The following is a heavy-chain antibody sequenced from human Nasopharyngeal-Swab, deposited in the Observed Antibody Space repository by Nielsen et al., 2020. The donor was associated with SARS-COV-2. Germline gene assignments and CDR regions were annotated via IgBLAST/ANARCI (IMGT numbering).Heavy chain of an antibody. J-gene: IGHJ6*03. CDR1: GFSLTTRGMC. V-gene: IGHV2-70*11. Sequence: SGPTLVKPTQTLTLTCTFSGFSLTTRGMCVTWIRQPPGKALEWLARIDWDDDKYYSTSLKTRLTISKDTSKNQVVLRMTNMDPVDTATYYCARTSARGYYSGIQYYYYYYMDVWGTGTTVTVSS. D-gene: IGHD3-16*01. CDR2: IDWDDDK. CDR3: ARTSARGYYSGIQYYYYYYMDV.